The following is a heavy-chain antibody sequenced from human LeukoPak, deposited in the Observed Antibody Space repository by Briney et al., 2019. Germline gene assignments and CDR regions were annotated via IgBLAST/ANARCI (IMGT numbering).Heavy chain of an antibody. Sequence: ASVKVSCKASGYTFTSYYMHWVRQAPGQGLEWMGIINPSGGSTSYAQKFQGRVTMTRDMSTSTVYMELSSLRSEDTAVYYCARDCSPIAAAGPGSFDPWGQGTLVTVSS. D-gene: IGHD6-13*01. V-gene: IGHV1-46*01. CDR2: INPSGGST. CDR3: ARDCSPIAAAGPGSFDP. CDR1: GYTFTSYY. J-gene: IGHJ5*02.